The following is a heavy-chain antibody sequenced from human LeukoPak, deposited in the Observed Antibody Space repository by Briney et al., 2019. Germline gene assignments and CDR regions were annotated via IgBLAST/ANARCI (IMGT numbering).Heavy chain of an antibody. Sequence: PGGSLRLSCAASGFNFNAYSMAWVRQAPGKGLEWVAFIRYDGSNKYYADSVKGRFTISRDNSKNTLYLQMNSLRAEDTAVYYCAKDPTVVTTRVYYFDYWGQGTLVTVSS. CDR1: GFNFNAYS. CDR2: IRYDGSNK. J-gene: IGHJ4*02. V-gene: IGHV3-30*02. D-gene: IGHD4-23*01. CDR3: AKDPTVVTTRVYYFDY.